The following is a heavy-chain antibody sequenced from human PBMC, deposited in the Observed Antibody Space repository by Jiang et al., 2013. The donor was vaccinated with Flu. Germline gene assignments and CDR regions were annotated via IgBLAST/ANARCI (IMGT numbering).Heavy chain of an antibody. CDR2: INHSGST. J-gene: IGHJ4*02. V-gene: IGHV4-34*01. D-gene: IGHD6-13*01. CDR3: ARRRERRGIVAVADFDY. Sequence: WSWIRQPPGKGLEWIGEINHSGSTNYNPSLKSRVTISVDTSKNQFSLKLSSVTAADTAVYYCARRRERRGIVAVADFDYWGQGTLVTVSS.